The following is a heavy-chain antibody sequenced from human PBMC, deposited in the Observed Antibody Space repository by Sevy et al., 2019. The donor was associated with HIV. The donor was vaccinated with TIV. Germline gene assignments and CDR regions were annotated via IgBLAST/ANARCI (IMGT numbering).Heavy chain of an antibody. Sequence: ASVKVSCKTSGYTFTNYRIFWVRQAPGQGPESMGWISPHNGDTRYAPKFQGRVTLITDTSTTTVYMELRSLRSDDSALYYCARAYCSGGRCYSLAYWGQGTLVTVSS. CDR2: ISPHNGDT. CDR3: ARAYCSGGRCYSLAY. D-gene: IGHD2-15*01. J-gene: IGHJ4*02. CDR1: GYTFTNYR. V-gene: IGHV1-18*01.